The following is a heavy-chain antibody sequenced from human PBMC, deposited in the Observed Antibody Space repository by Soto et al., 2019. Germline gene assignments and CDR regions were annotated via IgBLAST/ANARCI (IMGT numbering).Heavy chain of an antibody. Sequence: ASVKVSCKASGGTFSSYAISWVRQAPGQGLEWMGGIIPIFGTANYAQKFQGRVTITADESTSTAYMELSGLRSEDTAVYYCAREEGTDMVISGGMDVWGQGTTVTVSS. CDR2: IIPIFGTA. CDR1: GGTFSSYA. D-gene: IGHD3-22*01. J-gene: IGHJ6*02. V-gene: IGHV1-69*13. CDR3: AREEGTDMVISGGMDV.